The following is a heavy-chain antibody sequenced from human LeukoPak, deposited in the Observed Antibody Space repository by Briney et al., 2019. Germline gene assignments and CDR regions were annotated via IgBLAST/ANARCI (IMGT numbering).Heavy chain of an antibody. CDR2: ISAYNGNT. Sequence: GASVKVSCKASGYTFTSYGISWVRQAPGQGLEWMEWISAYNGNTNYAQKLQGRVTMTTDTSTSTAYMELRSLRSDDTAVYYCAREGDYYGSGSYPNYYYYYMDVWGKGTTVTVSS. D-gene: IGHD3-10*01. V-gene: IGHV1-18*01. CDR1: GYTFTSYG. J-gene: IGHJ6*03. CDR3: AREGDYYGSGSYPNYYYYYMDV.